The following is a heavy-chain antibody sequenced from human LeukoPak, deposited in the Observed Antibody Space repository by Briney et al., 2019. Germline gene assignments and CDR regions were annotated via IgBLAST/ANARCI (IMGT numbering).Heavy chain of an antibody. CDR2: INPGDSDT. CDR1: GYSFTTYW. V-gene: IGHV5-51*01. J-gene: IGHJ3*02. D-gene: IGHD1-26*01. Sequence: GESLKISCKGSGYSFTTYWIGWVRQMPGKGLEYMGIINPGDSDTRYSPSFQGQVTISVDKSISAAYLQWSSLKASDTAMYYCASPRVGATAFDIWGQGTLVTVSS. CDR3: ASPRVGATAFDI.